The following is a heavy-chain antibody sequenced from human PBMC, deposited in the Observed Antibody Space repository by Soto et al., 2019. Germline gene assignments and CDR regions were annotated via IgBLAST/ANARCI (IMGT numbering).Heavy chain of an antibody. CDR1: GFAFSTYA. V-gene: IGHV3-23*01. CDR2: ISRTSGST. CDR3: AKHLGHYYDSSGFDY. J-gene: IGHJ4*02. D-gene: IGHD3-22*01. Sequence: GGSLRLSCAASGFAFSTYAMGWVRQAPGRGLEWVSSISRTSGSTYYADSVKGRFIISRDNFNNTLDLQMNSLRAEDTALYYCAKHLGHYYDSSGFDYWGQGTLVTVSS.